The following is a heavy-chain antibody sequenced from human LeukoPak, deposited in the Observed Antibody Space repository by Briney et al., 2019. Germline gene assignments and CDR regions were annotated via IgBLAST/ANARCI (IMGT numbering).Heavy chain of an antibody. CDR3: ARSDWMRWFDP. CDR2: IYYSGST. Sequence: SETLSLTCTVSGGSISSYYWSWIRQPPGKGLEWIGQIYYSGSTNYNPSLKSRVTISVDTSKNELSLKLSYVTAADTAVYYCARSDWMRWFDPWGLGTLVTVSS. D-gene: IGHD1-1*01. CDR1: GGSISSYY. J-gene: IGHJ5*02. V-gene: IGHV4-59*08.